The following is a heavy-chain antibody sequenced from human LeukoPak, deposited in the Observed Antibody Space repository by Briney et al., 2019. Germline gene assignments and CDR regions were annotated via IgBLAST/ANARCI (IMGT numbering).Heavy chain of an antibody. Sequence: GGSLRLSCAASGFTFSSYGMSWVRQAPGKGLEWVSAISGSGGSTYYADSVKGRFTISRDNSKNTLYLQMNSPRAEDTAVYYCARDGGELELFYWGQGTLVTVSS. CDR3: ARDGGELELFY. CDR2: ISGSGGST. V-gene: IGHV3-23*01. CDR1: GFTFSSYG. D-gene: IGHD1-7*01. J-gene: IGHJ4*02.